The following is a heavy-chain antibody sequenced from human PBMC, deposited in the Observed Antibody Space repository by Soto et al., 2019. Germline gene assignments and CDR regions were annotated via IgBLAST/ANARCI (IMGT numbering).Heavy chain of an antibody. J-gene: IGHJ4*02. CDR1: GGSVRSGSYY. D-gene: IGHD3-3*02. CDR2: IYYNGTT. CDR3: ARERTRDHTFFDY. V-gene: IGHV4-61*01. Sequence: SETLSLTCAVSGGSVRSGSYYWSWIRQPPGKGLEWIGFIYYNGTTNYNTSLKSRVTISVDTSKNQFSLNLLSLTAADTAVYYCARERTRDHTFFDYWGQGALVTVSS.